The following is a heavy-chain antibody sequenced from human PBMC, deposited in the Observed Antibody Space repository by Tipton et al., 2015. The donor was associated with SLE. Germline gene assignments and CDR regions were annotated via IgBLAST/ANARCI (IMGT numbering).Heavy chain of an antibody. CDR3: ARGGQWLVRGCLQH. J-gene: IGHJ1*01. V-gene: IGHV4-39*07. CDR1: GGSISSSSYY. D-gene: IGHD6-19*01. Sequence: TLSLTCTVSGGSISSSSYYWGWIRQPPGKGLEWIGEINHSGSTNYNPSLKSRVTISVDTSKNQFSLKLSSVTAADAAVYYCARGGQWLVRGCLQHWGQGALVTVSS. CDR2: INHSGST.